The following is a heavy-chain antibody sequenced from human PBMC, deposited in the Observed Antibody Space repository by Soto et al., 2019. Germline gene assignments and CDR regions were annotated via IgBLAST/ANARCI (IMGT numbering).Heavy chain of an antibody. CDR1: GFTVSSNY. J-gene: IGHJ4*02. CDR2: IYSGGST. V-gene: IGHV3-53*01. D-gene: IGHD6-6*01. CDR3: ARSIAAPLFDY. Sequence: GESLKISCAASGFTVSSNYMSWVRQAPGKGLEWVSVIYSGGSTYYADSVKGRFTISRDNSKNTLYLQMNSLRAEDTAVYYCARSIAAPLFDYWGQGTLVTVSS.